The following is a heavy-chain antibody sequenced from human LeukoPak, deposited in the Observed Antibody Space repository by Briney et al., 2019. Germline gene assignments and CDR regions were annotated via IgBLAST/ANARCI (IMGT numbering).Heavy chain of an antibody. CDR2: INPNSGGT. J-gene: IGHJ4*02. CDR3: ARAREKGKPYSPPGGY. CDR1: GYTFTGYY. Sequence: GASVKVSCKASGYTFTGYYMHWVQQAPGQGLEWMGWINPNSGGTNYAQKFQGRVTMTRDTSISTAYMELSRLRSDDTAVYYCARAREKGKPYSPPGGYWGQGTLVTVSS. D-gene: IGHD6-13*01. V-gene: IGHV1-2*02.